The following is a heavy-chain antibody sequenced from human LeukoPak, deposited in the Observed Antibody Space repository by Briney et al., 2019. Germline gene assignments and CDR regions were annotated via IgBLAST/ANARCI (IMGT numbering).Heavy chain of an antibody. J-gene: IGHJ4*02. V-gene: IGHV3-21*01. D-gene: IGHD6-6*01. CDR3: ARWPYSSSYYFDY. CDR1: GFTFSSYS. Sequence: PGGSLRLSCAASGFTFSSYSMNWVRQAPGKGLEWVSSISSSSSFIYYADSVKGRFTISRDNAKNSLYLQMNSLRAEDTAVYYCARWPYSSSYYFDYWGQGTLVTVSS. CDR2: ISSSSSFI.